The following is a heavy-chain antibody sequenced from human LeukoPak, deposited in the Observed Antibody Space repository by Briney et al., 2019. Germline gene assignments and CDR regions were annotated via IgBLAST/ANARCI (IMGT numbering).Heavy chain of an antibody. CDR2: IYSGGST. J-gene: IGHJ4*02. V-gene: IGHV3-66*01. CDR3: ARGTYYDSSGYYYRPRFDY. D-gene: IGHD3-22*01. CDR1: GFTFSSYE. Sequence: QPGGSLRLSCAASGFTFSSYEMNWVRQAPGRGLEWVSVIYSGGSTYYADSVKGRFTISRDNSKNTLYLQMNSLRAEDTAVYYCARGTYYDSSGYYYRPRFDYWGQGTLVTVSS.